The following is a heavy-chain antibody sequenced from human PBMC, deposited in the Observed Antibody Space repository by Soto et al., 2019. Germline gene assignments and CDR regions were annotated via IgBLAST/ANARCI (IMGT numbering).Heavy chain of an antibody. D-gene: IGHD4-17*01. CDR1: GASTGSGGYY. V-gene: IGHV4-31*03. Sequence: QVQLQESGPGLVKTSQTLSLTYTVSGASTGSGGYYWSWIRQHPGKGLEWIGYIYYTGSTYYSPSLKSRASISVDTSKNEFSLKLDSVTAADTAVYYCARADYGERGLAFDSWGQGTLVTVSS. CDR3: ARADYGERGLAFDS. J-gene: IGHJ4*02. CDR2: IYYTGST.